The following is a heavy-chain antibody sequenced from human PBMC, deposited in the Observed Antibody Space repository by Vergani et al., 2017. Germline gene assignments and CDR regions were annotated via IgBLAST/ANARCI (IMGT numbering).Heavy chain of an antibody. CDR2: TRNKARGYST. CDR3: ARTLKFLDMDV. Sequence: EVHLLESGGGLVQSGGSLRLSCAASGVTFRNAWMSWVRQAPGKGLEWVARTRNKARGYSTDYAASVRGRFIVSRDASGKSVSLQMTRLRIDDTAVYFCARTLKFLDMDVWGKGTTVTVSS. CDR1: GVTFRNAW. D-gene: IGHD3-3*01. V-gene: IGHV3-72*01. J-gene: IGHJ6*04.